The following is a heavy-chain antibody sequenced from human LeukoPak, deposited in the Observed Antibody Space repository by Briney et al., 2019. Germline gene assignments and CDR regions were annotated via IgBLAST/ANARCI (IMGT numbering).Heavy chain of an antibody. J-gene: IGHJ5*02. D-gene: IGHD1-26*01. Sequence: SETLSLTCAVYGGSFSGYYWSWIHQPPGKGLEWIGEINHSGSTNYNPSLKSRVTISVDTSKNQFSLKLSSVTAADTAVYYCARGRSRVWFDPWGQGTLVTVSS. CDR2: INHSGST. V-gene: IGHV4-34*01. CDR1: GGSFSGYY. CDR3: ARGRSRVWFDP.